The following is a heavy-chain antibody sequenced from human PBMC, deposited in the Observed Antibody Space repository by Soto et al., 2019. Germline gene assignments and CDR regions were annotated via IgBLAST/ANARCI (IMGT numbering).Heavy chain of an antibody. CDR1: GFTFSSYG. D-gene: IGHD3-3*01. Sequence: QVQLVESGGGVVQPGRSLRLSCAASGFTFSSYGMHWVRQAPGKGLEWVAVISYDGSNKYYADSVKGRFTISRDNSKNTLYLQMNSLRAEDTAVYYCAKGPSVLRFLPDWFDPWGQGTLVTVSS. CDR3: AKGPSVLRFLPDWFDP. J-gene: IGHJ5*02. V-gene: IGHV3-30*18. CDR2: ISYDGSNK.